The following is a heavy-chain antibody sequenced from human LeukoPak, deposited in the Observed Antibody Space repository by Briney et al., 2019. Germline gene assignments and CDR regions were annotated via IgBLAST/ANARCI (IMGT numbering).Heavy chain of an antibody. D-gene: IGHD5-12*01. J-gene: IGHJ5*02. CDR2: IYHSETT. CDR1: GYSISSGYY. Sequence: SETLSLTCTVSGYSISSGYYWGWIRPPPGKGLEWIGSIYHSETTYYNPSLKSRVTISVDTSKNQFSLKLSSVTAADTAVCYCARVLEGYSGYNWFDPWGQGTLVTVSS. V-gene: IGHV4-38-2*02. CDR3: ARVLEGYSGYNWFDP.